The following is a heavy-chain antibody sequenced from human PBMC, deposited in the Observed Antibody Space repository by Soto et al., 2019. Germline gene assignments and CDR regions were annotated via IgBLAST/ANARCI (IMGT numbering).Heavy chain of an antibody. J-gene: IGHJ4*02. CDR3: AREDSSSGGAIFDY. D-gene: IGHD6-6*01. CDR1: GGSISTYY. CDR2: IYYTGGT. V-gene: IGHV4-59*01. Sequence: QVQLQESGPGLVKPSETLSLTCTVSGGSISTYYWTWIRQPPGKGLEWIGYIYYTGGTKYNPSLKSRVTMSIDTSKNQFPLNLSSVTAADTAVYYCAREDSSSGGAIFDYWGQGTLVTASS.